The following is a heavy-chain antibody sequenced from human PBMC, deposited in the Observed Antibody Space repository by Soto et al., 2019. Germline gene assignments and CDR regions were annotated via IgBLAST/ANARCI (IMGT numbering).Heavy chain of an antibody. CDR2: ISGSGGST. CDR1: GFTFSSYA. CDR3: AKDQWELLPCMDY. Sequence: EVQLLESGGGLVQPGGSLRLSCTASGFTFSSYAMSWVRQAPGRGLEWVSAISGSGGSTYYADSVKGRFTISRDNSKNTLYLQMNSLRAEDTAVYYCAKDQWELLPCMDYWGQGTLVTVSS. J-gene: IGHJ4*02. V-gene: IGHV3-23*01. D-gene: IGHD1-26*01.